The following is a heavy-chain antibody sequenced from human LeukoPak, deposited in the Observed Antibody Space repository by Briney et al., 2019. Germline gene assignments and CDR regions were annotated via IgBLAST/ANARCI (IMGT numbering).Heavy chain of an antibody. CDR3: AREGKITMVRGVIRYYYMDV. CDR2: FYHSGST. V-gene: IGHV4-38-2*02. J-gene: IGHJ6*03. D-gene: IGHD3-10*01. CDR1: GYSISTGYY. Sequence: SETLSLTCTVSGYSISTGYYWDWIRQPPGKGLEWIGTFYHSGSTYYNPSLKSRVTISVDTSKNQFSLKLSSVTAADTAVYYCAREGKITMVRGVIRYYYMDVWGKGTTVTISS.